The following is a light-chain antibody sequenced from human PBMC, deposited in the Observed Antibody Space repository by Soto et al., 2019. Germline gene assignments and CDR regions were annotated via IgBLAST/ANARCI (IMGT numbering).Light chain of an antibody. J-gene: IGLJ3*02. CDR3: SAWDDSLRGWV. V-gene: IGLV1-44*01. CDR2: TNN. CDR1: SSNIGTQT. Sequence: QSVLTQPPSASGTPGQRVTISCSGGSSNIGTQTVNWYQQLPGTAPKLLIYTNNQRPSGVPDRFSGSKSGTSASLAISGLQSEDEADYYCSAWDDSLRGWVFGGGTKVTVL.